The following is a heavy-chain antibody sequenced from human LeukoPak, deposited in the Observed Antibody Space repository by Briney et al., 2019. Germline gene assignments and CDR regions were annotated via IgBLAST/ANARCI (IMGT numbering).Heavy chain of an antibody. Sequence: GGSLRLSCSASGFPFNTYAIHWVRQAPGKGLEYVAGISSNGDNTDFADSAKGRFTISRDNSKSTLFLQMNSLRAEDTAVYFCTRDSALLGVAFDLWGQGTVVTVPS. CDR1: GFPFNTYA. D-gene: IGHD2-15*01. CDR3: TRDSALLGVAFDL. V-gene: IGHV3-64D*06. J-gene: IGHJ3*01. CDR2: ISSNGDNT.